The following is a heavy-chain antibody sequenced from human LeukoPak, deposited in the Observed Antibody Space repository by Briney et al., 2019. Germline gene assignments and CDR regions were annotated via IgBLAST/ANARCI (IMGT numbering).Heavy chain of an antibody. CDR2: INHSGSI. J-gene: IGHJ2*01. V-gene: IGHV4-34*01. CDR1: GGSFSGYY. CDR3: ARIWPDL. Sequence: SETLSLTCAVYGGSFSGYYWSWIRQPPGKGLEWIGEINHSGSIKRNPSLKSRVTISVDTSKKQFSLKLNSVTAADTAVYYCARIWPDLWGRGTLVTVSS. D-gene: IGHD3-10*01.